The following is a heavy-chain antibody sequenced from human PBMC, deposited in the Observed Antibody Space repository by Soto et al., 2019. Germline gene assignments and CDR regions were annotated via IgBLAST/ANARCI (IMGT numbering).Heavy chain of an antibody. J-gene: IGHJ4*02. Sequence: GGSLRLSCAASGFTFSNFRMNWIRQAPGKGLEWVSHIDGSGTAMYYADSVRGRFTISRDNAKNSLFLEMTSLRDEDTALYYCARQLYTVVTPHAYWGRGTLVTVSS. CDR2: IDGSGTAM. CDR3: ARQLYTVVTPHAY. V-gene: IGHV3-48*02. CDR1: GFTFSNFR. D-gene: IGHD2-21*02.